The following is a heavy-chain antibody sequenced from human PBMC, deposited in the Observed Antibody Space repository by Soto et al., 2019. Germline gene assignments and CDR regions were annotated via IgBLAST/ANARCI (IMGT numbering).Heavy chain of an antibody. CDR1: GYSFTNYW. V-gene: IGHV5-10-1*01. D-gene: IGHD6-19*01. Sequence: PGEYLKISCKGSGYSFTNYWISWVRQMPGKGLEWLGRIDPSDSYTNYSPSFQRHVAISADKPISTAYLQWSSLKASDTAMDYCAXLPIAMAGTDYYYGMDVWGQGITVTVSS. CDR3: AXLPIAMAGTDYYYGMDV. J-gene: IGHJ6*02. CDR2: IDPSDSYT.